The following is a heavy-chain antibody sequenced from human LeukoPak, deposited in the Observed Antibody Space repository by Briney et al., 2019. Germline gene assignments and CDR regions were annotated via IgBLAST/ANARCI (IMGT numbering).Heavy chain of an antibody. V-gene: IGHV3-23*01. D-gene: IGHD6-13*01. CDR2: ISGSGGST. Sequence: GGSLRLSCAASGFTFSSYAMSWVRQAPGKGLEWVSAISGSGGSTYYADSVKGRFTISRDNSKNTLYLQMNSLRAEDTAVYYAAKDPIRACQQLASSPFDYWGQGTLVTVSS. CDR3: AKDPIRACQQLASSPFDY. J-gene: IGHJ4*02. CDR1: GFTFSSYA.